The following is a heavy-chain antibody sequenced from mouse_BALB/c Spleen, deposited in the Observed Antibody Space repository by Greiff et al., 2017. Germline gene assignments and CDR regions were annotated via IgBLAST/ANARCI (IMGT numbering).Heavy chain of an antibody. CDR3: ARRDGYYWFAY. CDR1: GFAFSSYD. V-gene: IGHV5-12-1*01. Sequence: EVQLVESGGGLVKPGGSLKLSCAASGFAFSSYDMSWVRQTPEKRLEWVAYISSGGGSTYYPDTVKGRFTISRDNAKNTLYLQMSSLKSEDTAMYYCARRDGYYWFAYWGQGTLVTVSA. CDR2: ISSGGGST. D-gene: IGHD2-3*01. J-gene: IGHJ3*01.